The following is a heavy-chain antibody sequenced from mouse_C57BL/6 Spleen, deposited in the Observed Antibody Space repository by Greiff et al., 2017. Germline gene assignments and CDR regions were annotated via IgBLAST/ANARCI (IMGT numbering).Heavy chain of an antibody. Sequence: EVQLQQSGPELVKPGASVKIPCKASGYTFTDYNMDWVKQSHGKSLEWIGDINPNNGGTIYNQKFKGKATLTVDKSSSTAYMELRSLTSEDTAVYYCARRGDDYGDWYFDVWGTGTTVTVA. V-gene: IGHV1-18*01. CDR1: GYTFTDYN. CDR3: ARRGDDYGDWYFDV. D-gene: IGHD2-4*01. J-gene: IGHJ1*03. CDR2: INPNNGGT.